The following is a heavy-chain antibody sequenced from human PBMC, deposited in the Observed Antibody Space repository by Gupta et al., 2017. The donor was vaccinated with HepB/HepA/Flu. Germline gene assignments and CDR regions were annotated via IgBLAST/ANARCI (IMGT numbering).Heavy chain of an antibody. CDR1: GYSFSMYW. Sequence: EAQLVQSGAEVKKLGESRKTSCRGPGYSFSMYWIGWVRQVPGKGLEWMGIIYPDDSETRYSPSFKGQVTISADKSVSTAYLQWTSLKASDTAVYFCAISPAYGGLDFWGQGTLVTVSS. D-gene: IGHD4-23*01. CDR2: IYPDDSET. CDR3: AISPAYGGLDF. J-gene: IGHJ4*02. V-gene: IGHV5-51*01.